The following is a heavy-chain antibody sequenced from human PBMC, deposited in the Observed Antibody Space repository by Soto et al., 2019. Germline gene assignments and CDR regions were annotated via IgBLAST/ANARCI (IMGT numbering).Heavy chain of an antibody. CDR3: AKDPRRRAARTFDY. CDR1: GFTFDDYA. Sequence: GGSLRLSCAASGFTFDDYAMHWVRQAPGKGLEWVSGISWNSGSIGYADSVKGRFTISRDNAKNSLYLQMNSLRAEDTALYYCAKDPRRRAARTFDYWGQGT. J-gene: IGHJ4*02. CDR2: ISWNSGSI. V-gene: IGHV3-9*01. D-gene: IGHD6-6*01.